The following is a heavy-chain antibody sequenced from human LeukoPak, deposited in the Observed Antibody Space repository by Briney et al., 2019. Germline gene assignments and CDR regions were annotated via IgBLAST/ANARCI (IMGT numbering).Heavy chain of an antibody. V-gene: IGHV1-69*02. CDR3: ARYIVGATEFDP. CDR1: GGTFSTYT. Sequence: SVKVSCKASGGTFSTYTISWVRQAPGQGLEWMGRIIPILGIANYAQKFQGRVTITADKSTSTAYMELSSLRSEDTAVYYCARYIVGATEFDPWGQGTLVTVSS. D-gene: IGHD1-26*01. J-gene: IGHJ5*02. CDR2: IIPILGIA.